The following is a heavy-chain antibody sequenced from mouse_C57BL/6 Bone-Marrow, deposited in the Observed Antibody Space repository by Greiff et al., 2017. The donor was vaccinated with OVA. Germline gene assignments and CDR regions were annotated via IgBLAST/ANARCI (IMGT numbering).Heavy chain of an antibody. CDR1: GFTFSSYG. D-gene: IGHD1-1*01. Sequence: EVQLVESGGDLVKPGGSLKLSCAASGFTFSSYGMSWVRQTPDKRLEWVATISSGGSYTYYPDSVKGRFTISRDNAKNTLYLQMSSLKSEDTAMYYCARGGRSYAFCAYWGQGTLVTVSA. V-gene: IGHV5-6*01. CDR3: ARGGRSYAFCAY. J-gene: IGHJ3*01. CDR2: ISSGGSYT.